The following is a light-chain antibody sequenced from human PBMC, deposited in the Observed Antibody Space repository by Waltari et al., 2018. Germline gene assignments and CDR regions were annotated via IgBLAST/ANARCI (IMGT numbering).Light chain of an antibody. V-gene: IGKV1-39*01. CDR2: DAS. J-gene: IGKJ1*01. CDR1: QSIKTY. CDR3: QQSYSTPPWT. Sequence: DIQMTQSPSSLSASVVDSVTITVRASQSIKTYLNWYQQTPRRAPKVLIYDASRLLSGVPSRFSGSGSETDFTLTISSLQPEDFATYYCQQSYSTPPWTFGQGTKVEI.